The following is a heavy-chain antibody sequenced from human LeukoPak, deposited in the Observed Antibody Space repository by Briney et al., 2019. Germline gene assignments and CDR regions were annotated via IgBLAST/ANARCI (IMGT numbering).Heavy chain of an antibody. D-gene: IGHD3-22*01. Sequence: SETLSLTCTVSGGSISSGGYYWSWIRQHPGKGLEWIGYIYYRGSTYYNPSLKSRVTISVDTSKNQFSLKLSSVTAADTAVYYCARGFFEKLHYYDIFDYWGQGTLVTVSS. CDR1: GGSISSGGYY. J-gene: IGHJ4*02. V-gene: IGHV4-31*03. CDR3: ARGFFEKLHYYDIFDY. CDR2: IYYRGST.